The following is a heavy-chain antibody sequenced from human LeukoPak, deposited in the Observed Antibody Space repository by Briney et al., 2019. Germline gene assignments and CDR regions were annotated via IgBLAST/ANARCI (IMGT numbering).Heavy chain of an antibody. V-gene: IGHV3-21*01. D-gene: IGHD4-17*01. J-gene: IGHJ4*02. CDR2: ISSSSSYI. CDR3: ASGDYGDYAIY. CDR1: GFTFSSYS. Sequence: GGSLILSCAASGFTFSSYSMNWVRQAPGKGLEWVSSISSSSSYIYYADSVKGRFTVSRDNAKNSLYLQMNSLRAEDTAVYYCASGDYGDYAIYWGQGTLVTVSS.